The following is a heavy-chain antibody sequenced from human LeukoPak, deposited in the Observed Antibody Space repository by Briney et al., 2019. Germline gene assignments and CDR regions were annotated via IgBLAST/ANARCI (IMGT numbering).Heavy chain of an antibody. D-gene: IGHD6-25*01. CDR3: AKNEASGYGLGVGYYFYMDV. J-gene: IGHJ6*03. V-gene: IGHV3-23*01. CDR1: GFTFSSYH. CDR2: ISGVGSTT. Sequence: AGGSLRLSCAASGFTFSSYHMTWVRQAPGKGLEWVATISGVGSTTFYADSVRGRLTISRDNSKNTLYLQMNSLRAEDTAVYYCAKNEASGYGLGVGYYFYMDVRGKGTTVTVS.